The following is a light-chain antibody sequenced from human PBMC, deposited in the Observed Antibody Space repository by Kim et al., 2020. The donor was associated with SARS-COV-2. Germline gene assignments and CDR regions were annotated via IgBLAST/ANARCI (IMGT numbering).Light chain of an antibody. Sequence: SVGDRVTHTCRARPRIRSYLNVYQQEPGRAPTRLIYAASSLQSVVPSRFSGSGSGTDFTLTISSLQPEDVATYYCQQSYNTPPFTFGQGTRLEIK. V-gene: IGKV1-39*01. CDR1: PRIRSY. CDR3: QQSYNTPPFT. CDR2: AAS. J-gene: IGKJ5*01.